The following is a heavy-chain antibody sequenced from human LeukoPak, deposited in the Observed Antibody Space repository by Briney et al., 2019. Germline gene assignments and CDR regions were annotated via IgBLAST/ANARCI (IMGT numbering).Heavy chain of an antibody. CDR1: GFTFSSYG. CDR3: GKDIDYGGNSGLDV. J-gene: IGHJ6*04. D-gene: IGHD4-23*01. V-gene: IGHV3-33*06. Sequence: GGSLTLTCAASGFTFSSYGMHWVRQPPGKGLEWVAVIWYDGSNKYYADSVNGRFTISRDNSKNTLYLRMNSLRAEDTAVYYCGKDIDYGGNSGLDVWGKGTTVTVSS. CDR2: IWYDGSNK.